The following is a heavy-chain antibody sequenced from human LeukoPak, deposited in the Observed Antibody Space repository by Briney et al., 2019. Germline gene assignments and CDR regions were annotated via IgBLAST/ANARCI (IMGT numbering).Heavy chain of an antibody. D-gene: IGHD3-22*01. CDR3: ARLGTMIDYYMEV. J-gene: IGHJ6*03. CDR1: GYIFTNYW. V-gene: IGHV5-51*01. CDR2: IYPGDSDT. Sequence: GASLKISCKGSGYIFTNYWIGWVRQLPGKGLEWMGIIYPGDSDTRYSPSFQGQVTISADKSISTAYLQWSSLKASDTAMYYCARLGTMIDYYMEVWGKGTTVTVSS.